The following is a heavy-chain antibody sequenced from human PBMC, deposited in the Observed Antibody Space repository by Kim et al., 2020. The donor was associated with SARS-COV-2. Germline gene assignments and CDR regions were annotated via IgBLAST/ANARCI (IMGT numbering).Heavy chain of an antibody. CDR1: GGSISSYY. D-gene: IGHD6-19*01. Sequence: SETLSLTCTVSGGSISSYYWSWIRQPPGKGLEWIGYIYYSGSTNYNPSLKSRVTISVDTSKNQFSLKLSSVTAADTAVYYCARARWLGNFDYWGQGTLVT. CDR3: ARARWLGNFDY. V-gene: IGHV4-59*13. J-gene: IGHJ4*02. CDR2: IYYSGST.